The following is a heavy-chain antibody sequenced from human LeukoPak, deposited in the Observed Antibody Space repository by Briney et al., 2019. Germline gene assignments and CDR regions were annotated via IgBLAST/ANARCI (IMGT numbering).Heavy chain of an antibody. J-gene: IGHJ4*02. CDR1: GFTFSSYS. Sequence: GGSLRLSCAASGFTFSSYSMNWVRQAPGKGLEWVSSISSSSSYIYYADSVKGRFTISRDNAKTSLYLQMNSLRAEDTAVYYCARDLRGWFYFDYWGQGTLVTVSS. D-gene: IGHD6-19*01. CDR2: ISSSSSYI. CDR3: ARDLRGWFYFDY. V-gene: IGHV3-21*01.